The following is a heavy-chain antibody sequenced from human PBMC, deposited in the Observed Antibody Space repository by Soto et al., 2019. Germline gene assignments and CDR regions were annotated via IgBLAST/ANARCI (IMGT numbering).Heavy chain of an antibody. J-gene: IGHJ6*02. CDR2: IIPILGIA. V-gene: IGHV1-69*02. CDR3: ARGRYDILTGYVPSHYYGMDV. CDR1: GGTFSSYT. Sequence: SVKVSCKASGGTFSSYTISWVRQAPGQGLEWMGRIIPILGIANYAQKFQGRVTITADKSTSTAYMELSSLRSEDTAVYYCARGRYDILTGYVPSHYYGMDVWGQGTTVTVSS. D-gene: IGHD3-9*01.